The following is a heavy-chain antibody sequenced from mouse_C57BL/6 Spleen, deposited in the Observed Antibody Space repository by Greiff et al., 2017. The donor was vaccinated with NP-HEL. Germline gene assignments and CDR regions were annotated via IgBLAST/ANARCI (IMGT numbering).Heavy chain of an antibody. V-gene: IGHV1-61*01. CDR2: IYPSDSET. D-gene: IGHD2-3*01. J-gene: IGHJ2*01. CDR1: GYTFTSYW. CDR3: ARVAHYDGYFDY. Sequence: QVQLQQPGAELVRPGSSVKLSCKASGYTFTSYWMDWVKQRPGQGLEWIGNIYPSDSETHYNQKFKDKATLTVDKSSSTAYMQLSSLTSEDSAVYYCARVAHYDGYFDYWGQGTTLTVSS.